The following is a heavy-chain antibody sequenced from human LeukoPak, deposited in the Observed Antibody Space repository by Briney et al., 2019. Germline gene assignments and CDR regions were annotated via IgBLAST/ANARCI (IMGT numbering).Heavy chain of an antibody. D-gene: IGHD2-21*02. CDR2: INHSGST. J-gene: IGHJ4*02. Sequence: SGTLSLTCAVSGGSISSNNWWSWVHQPPGKGLEWIGEINHSGSTNYNPSLKSRVTMSVDKSKNQFSLKLSSVTAADTAVYYCSLVTLIQGGNYFDYWGQGTLVTVSS. CDR3: SLVTLIQGGNYFDY. CDR1: GGSISSNNW. V-gene: IGHV4-4*02.